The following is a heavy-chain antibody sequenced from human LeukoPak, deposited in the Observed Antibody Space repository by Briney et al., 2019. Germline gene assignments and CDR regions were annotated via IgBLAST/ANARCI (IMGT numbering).Heavy chain of an antibody. J-gene: IGHJ4*02. V-gene: IGHV3-66*01. CDR3: ARSRWFGELLSY. D-gene: IGHD3-10*01. Sequence: PGGSLRLSCAASGFTVSSNYMSWVRQAPGRGLEWVSVIYSGGSTYYADSVKGRFTISRDNSKNTLYLQMNSLRAEDTAVYYCARSRWFGELLSYWGQGTLVTVSS. CDR2: IYSGGST. CDR1: GFTVSSNY.